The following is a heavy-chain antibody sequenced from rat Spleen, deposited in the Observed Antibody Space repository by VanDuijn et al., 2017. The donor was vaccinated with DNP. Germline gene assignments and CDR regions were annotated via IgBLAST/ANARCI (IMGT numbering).Heavy chain of an antibody. CDR3: ARSGDDYWFAH. D-gene: IGHD1-1*01. Sequence: EVKLVESGGDLVQPGRSLRLSCEGSGFLFNNDWLTWIRQAPGKGLEWVASISSNIDTTYYSDSVKGRFTISRDHAKSTVYLQMNSLRSEDTAIYYCARSGDDYWFAHWGQGTLVTVSS. V-gene: IGHV5-31*01. CDR1: GFLFNNDW. J-gene: IGHJ3*01. CDR2: ISSNIDTT.